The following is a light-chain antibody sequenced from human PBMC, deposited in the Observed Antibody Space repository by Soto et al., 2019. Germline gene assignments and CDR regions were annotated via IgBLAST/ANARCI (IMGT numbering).Light chain of an antibody. CDR1: QSVSSN. CDR3: QQYNKWPP. V-gene: IGKV3-15*01. CDR2: GAS. J-gene: IGKJ1*01. Sequence: EIAMTQSPATLSVSPGERATLSCRASQSVSSNLAWYQQKPGQAPWLLIYGASTRATGIPARFSGSGSGTEFTLTISSLQSEDFAVYYCQQYNKWPPFGQGTKVDIK.